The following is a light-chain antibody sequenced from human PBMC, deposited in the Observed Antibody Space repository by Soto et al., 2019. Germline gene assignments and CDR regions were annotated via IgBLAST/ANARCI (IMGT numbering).Light chain of an antibody. CDR3: MQALQTPYT. V-gene: IGKV2-28*01. CDR1: QSLLYSNGYNY. J-gene: IGKJ2*01. CDR2: LGS. Sequence: DIVMTQSPLSLSVTPGEPASISCRSSQSLLYSNGYNYLDWYLQKPGQSPQLLIYLGSNRASGVPDRFSGSGSCTDFTLKISRVEADDVGVYYCMQALQTPYTFGQGTKLEIK.